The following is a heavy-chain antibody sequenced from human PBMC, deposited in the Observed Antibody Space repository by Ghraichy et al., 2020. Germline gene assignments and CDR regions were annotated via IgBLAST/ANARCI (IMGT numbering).Heavy chain of an antibody. CDR3: ARGPRGDYPFDY. V-gene: IGHV4-34*01. CDR2: INHSGST. CDR1: GGSFSGYY. J-gene: IGHJ4*02. Sequence: SETLSLTCAVYGGSFSGYYWSWIRQPPGKGLEWIGEINHSGSTNYNPSLKSRVTISVDTSKNQFSLKLSSVTAADTAVYYCARGPRGDYPFDYWGQGTLVTVSS. D-gene: IGHD4-17*01.